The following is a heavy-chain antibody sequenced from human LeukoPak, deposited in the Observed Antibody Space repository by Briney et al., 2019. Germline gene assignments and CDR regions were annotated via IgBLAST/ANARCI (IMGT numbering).Heavy chain of an antibody. CDR2: INPNSGGT. Sequence: ASVKVSCKASGYTFTGYYMHWVRQAPRQGLEWMGWINPNSGGTNYAQKFKGRVTMTRDTSISTAYMELSRLRSDDTAVYYCARVPASGGNPSDYWGQGTLVTVSS. V-gene: IGHV1-2*02. J-gene: IGHJ4*02. CDR3: ARVPASGGNPSDY. D-gene: IGHD4-23*01. CDR1: GYTFTGYY.